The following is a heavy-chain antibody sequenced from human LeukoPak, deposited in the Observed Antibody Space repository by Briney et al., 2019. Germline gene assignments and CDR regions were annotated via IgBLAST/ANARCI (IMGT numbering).Heavy chain of an antibody. CDR3: ARDGRRTATQPRGDYDY. CDR2: ISSSSNYI. J-gene: IGHJ4*02. CDR1: GFTFSSYW. D-gene: IGHD5-12*01. Sequence: GGSLRLSCAASGFTFSSYWIHWVRQAPGKGLEWVSSISSSSNYIYYADSVKGRFTVSRDNAKRSLYLQMNSLRAEDTAVYYCARDGRRTATQPRGDYDYWGQGTLVTVSS. V-gene: IGHV3-21*01.